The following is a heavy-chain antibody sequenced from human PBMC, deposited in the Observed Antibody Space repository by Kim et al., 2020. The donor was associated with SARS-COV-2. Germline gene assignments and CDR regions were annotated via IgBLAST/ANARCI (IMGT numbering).Heavy chain of an antibody. Sequence: DAAAGKGRFTTTRDNSKHTLYLQMSSLRAEDTAVYYCAKEYSGSYYSLDYWGQGTLVTVSS. D-gene: IGHD1-26*01. CDR3: AKEYSGSYYSLDY. J-gene: IGHJ4*02. V-gene: IGHV3-30*02.